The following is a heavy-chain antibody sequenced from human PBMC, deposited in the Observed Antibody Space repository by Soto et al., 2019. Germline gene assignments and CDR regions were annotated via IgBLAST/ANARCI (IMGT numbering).Heavy chain of an antibody. CDR3: GKVPLSFRFYDF. Sequence: EVQLVESGGGLVQPGDSVRLSCSASGFIFSNYAMHWVRQAPGKGLEYVSHINNNGGSTNYADSVKGRFTISRDNSKNTLYLQMSSLRDDDTAVYYGGKVPLSFRFYDFWGQGAPVTVSS. V-gene: IGHV3-64D*08. D-gene: IGHD3-16*01. CDR1: GFIFSNYA. CDR2: INNNGGST. J-gene: IGHJ4*02.